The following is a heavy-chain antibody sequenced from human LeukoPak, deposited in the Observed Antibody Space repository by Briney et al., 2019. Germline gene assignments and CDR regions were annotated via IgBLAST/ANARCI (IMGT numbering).Heavy chain of an antibody. D-gene: IGHD6-6*01. Sequence: PSETLSLTCAVYGGSFSGYYWSWIRQPPGKGLEWLGEINHSGSTNYNPSLKSRVTISVDTSKNQFSLKLSSVTAADTAVYYCARGYLTARPNFDYWGQGTLVTVSS. J-gene: IGHJ4*02. CDR1: GGSFSGYY. CDR3: ARGYLTARPNFDY. V-gene: IGHV4-34*01. CDR2: INHSGST.